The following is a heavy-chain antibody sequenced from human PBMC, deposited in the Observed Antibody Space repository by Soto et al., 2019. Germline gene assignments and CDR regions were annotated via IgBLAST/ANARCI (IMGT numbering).Heavy chain of an antibody. D-gene: IGHD2-15*01. CDR1: GGSISSGGYY. Sequence: QVQLQESGPGLVKPSQTLSLTCTVSGGSISSGGYYWSWIRQHPGKGLEWIGYIYYSGSTYYNPSLKSRVTISVDTSKNQFSLKLSSVTAADTAVYYCARTPHLYCSGGSCYSSPLLFDYWGQGTLVTVSS. J-gene: IGHJ4*02. V-gene: IGHV4-31*03. CDR3: ARTPHLYCSGGSCYSSPLLFDY. CDR2: IYYSGST.